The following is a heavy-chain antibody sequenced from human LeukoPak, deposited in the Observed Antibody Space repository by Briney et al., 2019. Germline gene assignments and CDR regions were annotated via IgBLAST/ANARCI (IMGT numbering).Heavy chain of an antibody. V-gene: IGHV3-30*18. Sequence: GGSLRLSCAASGFTFSSYGMHWVRQAPGKGLEWVALISYDGSNKYYTDSVKGRFTISRDDSKNTYLQMNRLRAEDTAVYYCAKDGGTGRIAAPGADYWGQGTLVTVSS. J-gene: IGHJ4*02. CDR2: ISYDGSNK. CDR3: AKDGGTGRIAAPGADY. D-gene: IGHD6-13*01. CDR1: GFTFSSYG.